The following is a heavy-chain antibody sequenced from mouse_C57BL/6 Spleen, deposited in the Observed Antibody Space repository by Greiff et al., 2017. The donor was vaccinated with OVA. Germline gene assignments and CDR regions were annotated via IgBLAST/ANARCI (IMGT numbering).Heavy chain of an antibody. J-gene: IGHJ3*01. V-gene: IGHV1-81*01. CDR1: GYTFTSYG. CDR2: IYPRSGNT. D-gene: IGHD3-2*02. Sequence: VKLQQSGAELARPGASVKLSCKASGYTFTSYGISWVKQRTGQGLEWIGEIYPRSGNTYYNEKFKGKATLTADKSSSTACMELRSLTSEDSAVYFCARSWGSSGPSWFAYWGQGTLVTVSA. CDR3: ARSWGSSGPSWFAY.